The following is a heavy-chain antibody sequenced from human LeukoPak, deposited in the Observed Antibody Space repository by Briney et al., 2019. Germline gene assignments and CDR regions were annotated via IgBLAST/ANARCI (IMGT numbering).Heavy chain of an antibody. V-gene: IGHV1-46*01. D-gene: IGHD3-22*01. CDR2: INLSGGST. CDR3: ARDRTYYYDSSGYYNYYYYMDV. CDR1: GSTFTSYY. Sequence: ASVKVSCKASGSTFTSYYMHWVRPAPGQGLEWMGIINLSGGSTGYAQKFQGRVTMTRDISTSTVYMELSSLRSEDTAVYYCARDRTYYYDSSGYYNYYYYMDVWGKGTTVTVSS. J-gene: IGHJ6*03.